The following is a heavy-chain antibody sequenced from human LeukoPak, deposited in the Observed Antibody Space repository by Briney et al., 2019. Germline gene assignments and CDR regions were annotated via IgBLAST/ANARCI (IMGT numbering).Heavy chain of an antibody. CDR2: NTTYNGDT. V-gene: IGHV1-18*01. CDR1: GYTFTSYG. Sequence: ASVKVSCKASGYTFTSYGITWVRQAPGQGLEWMGWNTTYNGDTNYAQNLQGRVTMTTDTSTSTAYMDLRSLRSDDTAVYYCARVTLKSTTTRFTLAGDYFDYWGQGTLVTVSS. J-gene: IGHJ4*02. D-gene: IGHD1-26*01. CDR3: ARVTLKSTTTRFTLAGDYFDY.